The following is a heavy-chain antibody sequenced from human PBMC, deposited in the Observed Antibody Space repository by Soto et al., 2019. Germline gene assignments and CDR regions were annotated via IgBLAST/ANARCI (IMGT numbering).Heavy chain of an antibody. Sequence: QVQLVQSGAEVKKPGASVKVSCKASGYTFTSYGISWVRQAPGQGLEWMGWISAYNGKTNYAQKLQGRVTMTTDTSTSTAYMELRSLRSDDTAVYYCARDPVTYQAVDYSYYGMDVWGQGTTVTVSS. J-gene: IGHJ6*02. V-gene: IGHV1-18*01. CDR1: GYTFTSYG. D-gene: IGHD2-21*02. CDR2: ISAYNGKT. CDR3: ARDPVTYQAVDYSYYGMDV.